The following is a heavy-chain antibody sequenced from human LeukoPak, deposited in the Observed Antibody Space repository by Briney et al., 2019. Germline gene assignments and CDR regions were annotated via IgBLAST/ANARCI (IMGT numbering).Heavy chain of an antibody. Sequence: GGSLRLSCAASGFTFSSYWMSWVRQAPGKGLEWVANIKQDGSEKYYVDSVKGRFTISRDNAKNSLYLQMNSLRAEDTAVYYCVREGRGTMVRGVINDYWGQGTLVTVSS. D-gene: IGHD3-10*01. CDR2: IKQDGSEK. CDR1: GFTFSSYW. V-gene: IGHV3-7*03. J-gene: IGHJ4*02. CDR3: VREGRGTMVRGVINDY.